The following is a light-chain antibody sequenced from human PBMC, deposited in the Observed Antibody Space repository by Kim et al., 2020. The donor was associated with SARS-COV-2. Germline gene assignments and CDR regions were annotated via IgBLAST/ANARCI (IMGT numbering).Light chain of an antibody. J-gene: IGKJ1*01. Sequence: DIQMTQSPSTLSASVGDRVTITCRASQSISSWLAWYQQKPGKAPKLLIYKGSSLESGVPSRFSGSGSGTEFTLTISSLQPDDFATYYCQQYNSYSPRTFGQGTKVDIK. CDR3: QQYNSYSPRT. V-gene: IGKV1-5*03. CDR1: QSISSW. CDR2: KGS.